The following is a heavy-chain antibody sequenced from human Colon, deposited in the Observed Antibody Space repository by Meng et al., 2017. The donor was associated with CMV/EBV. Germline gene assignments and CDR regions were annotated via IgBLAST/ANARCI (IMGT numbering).Heavy chain of an antibody. CDR2: ISNDGRNT. CDR1: GFTFSSSG. CDR3: TKGDTGGDCYGS. D-gene: IGHD2-21*02. J-gene: IGHJ5*02. Sequence: GGSLRLSCAASGFTFSSSGMHWVRQAPGKGLEWVAGISNDGRNTYLGDFVKGRFTVYRDNSKNTLILQINSLRADVTAVYYCTKGDTGGDCYGSWGQGILVTVSS. V-gene: IGHV3-30*18.